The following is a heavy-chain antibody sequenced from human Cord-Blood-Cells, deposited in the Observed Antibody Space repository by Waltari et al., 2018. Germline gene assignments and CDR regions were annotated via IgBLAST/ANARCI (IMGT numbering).Heavy chain of an antibody. CDR2: IYYSGST. Sequence: QVQLQESGPGLVKPSETLSLTCTVSGDSVSSGSYYWSWIRQPPGKGLEWIGYIYYSGSTNYNPSLKSRVTISVDTSKNQFSLKLSSVTAADTAVYYCARGGIDFWSGYDYFDYWGQGTLVTVSS. D-gene: IGHD3-3*01. V-gene: IGHV4-61*01. CDR3: ARGGIDFWSGYDYFDY. J-gene: IGHJ4*02. CDR1: GDSVSSGSYY.